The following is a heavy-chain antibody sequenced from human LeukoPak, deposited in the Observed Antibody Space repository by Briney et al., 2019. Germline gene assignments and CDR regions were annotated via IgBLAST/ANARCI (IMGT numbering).Heavy chain of an antibody. Sequence: PSETLSLTCSVSDGSINSYYWNWIRRPPGKGLEWIGYIYYNGNTNYSPSLKSRVTMSVDTSKNQFSLKLSSVTAADTAVYYCARQGDSGLDYWGQGTLVTVSS. D-gene: IGHD2-21*02. V-gene: IGHV4-59*08. CDR2: IYYNGNT. CDR3: ARQGDSGLDY. J-gene: IGHJ4*02. CDR1: DGSINSYY.